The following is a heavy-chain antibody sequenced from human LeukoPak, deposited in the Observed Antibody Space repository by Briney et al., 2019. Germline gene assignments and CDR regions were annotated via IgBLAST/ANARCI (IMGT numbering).Heavy chain of an antibody. J-gene: IGHJ4*02. CDR3: ARHYYGSGSYDY. CDR1: GFTFSDYY. D-gene: IGHD3-10*01. V-gene: IGHV3-11*06. Sequence: PGGSLRLSCAASGFTFSDYYMSWIRQAPGKGLEWVSYISSSSSYTNYADSVKGRFTISRDNAKNSLYLQMNSLRAEGTAVYYCARHYYGSGSYDYWGQGTLVTVSS. CDR2: ISSSSSYT.